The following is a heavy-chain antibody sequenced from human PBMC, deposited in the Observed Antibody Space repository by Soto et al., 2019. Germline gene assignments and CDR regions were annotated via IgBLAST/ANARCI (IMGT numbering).Heavy chain of an antibody. J-gene: IGHJ6*02. V-gene: IGHV1-18*01. D-gene: IGHD3-3*01. CDR3: ARDAPPPELRFLEWHNYDYNGLDV. CDR1: GYSFTAYG. CDR2: ISCYNGKT. Sequence: QVQVVQSGDEVKETGASVRVSCKTSGYSFTAYGISWLRQAPGQGLEWMGWISCYNGKTKYAQKVQGRVTMTTDTYTSTASMEVRGLRSDVTAIYYCARDAPPPELRFLEWHNYDYNGLDVWGQGTTVTVSS.